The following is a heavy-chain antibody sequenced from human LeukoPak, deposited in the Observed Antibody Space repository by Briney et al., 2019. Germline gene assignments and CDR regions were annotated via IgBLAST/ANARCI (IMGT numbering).Heavy chain of an antibody. Sequence: GESLKISCKGSPYSFTTYWIVWVRQMPGKGLEWMGIIYPHDSDTRYSPSFLGQVTISADKSINTAYLQWSSLKASDTAMYYCARLHSSSPGPVDYWGQGTLVSVSS. V-gene: IGHV5-51*01. CDR3: ARLHSSSPGPVDY. CDR1: PYSFTTYW. J-gene: IGHJ4*02. CDR2: IYPHDSDT. D-gene: IGHD6-6*01.